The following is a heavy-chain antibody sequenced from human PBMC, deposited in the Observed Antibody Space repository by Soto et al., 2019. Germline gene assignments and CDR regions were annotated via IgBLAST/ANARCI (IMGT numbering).Heavy chain of an antibody. J-gene: IGHJ4*02. V-gene: IGHV4-39*01. D-gene: IGHD3-3*01. CDR1: SGSISSSTYH. CDR2: IYFSGTT. Sequence: SETLSLTCTVSSGSISSSTYHWAWIRQPPGKGLEWIGSIYFSGTTYYSPSLKTRVTLFVDTSKNLFSLKLNSVTAADTAVYYCAYEISSDGDYWGQGTLVTVSS. CDR3: AYEISSDGDY.